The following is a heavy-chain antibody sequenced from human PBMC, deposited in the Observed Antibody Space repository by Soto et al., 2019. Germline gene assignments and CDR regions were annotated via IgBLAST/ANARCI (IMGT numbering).Heavy chain of an antibody. D-gene: IGHD2-2*01. Sequence: EVQLVQSGAEVKKPGESLKISCKGYGFTFTSYWIAWVRQMPGKGLEWMGIIYPDDSDTSYSPSFQGQVTISADKTIHSASQHWISLNASDTAIYYCAKHEGYGSTTNCSNFDYWGQGTLATVSA. V-gene: IGHV5-51*01. CDR3: AKHEGYGSTTNCSNFDY. CDR1: GFTFTSYW. J-gene: IGHJ4*02. CDR2: IYPDDSDT.